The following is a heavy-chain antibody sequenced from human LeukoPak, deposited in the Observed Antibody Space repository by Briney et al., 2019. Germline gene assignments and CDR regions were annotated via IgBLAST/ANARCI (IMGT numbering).Heavy chain of an antibody. D-gene: IGHD3-3*01. V-gene: IGHV1-18*01. Sequence: GASVKVSCKASGYTFTSYGISWVRQAPGQGLEWMGWISAYNGNTNYAQKLQGRVTMTTDTSTSTAYMELRSLRSDDTAVYYCATINYDFWSGSSKAFDPWGQGTLVTVSS. CDR1: GYTFTSYG. CDR3: ATINYDFWSGSSKAFDP. CDR2: ISAYNGNT. J-gene: IGHJ5*02.